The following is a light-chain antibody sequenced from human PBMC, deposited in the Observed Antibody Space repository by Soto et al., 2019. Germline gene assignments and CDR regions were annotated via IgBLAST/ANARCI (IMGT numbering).Light chain of an antibody. Sequence: EIVLTQSPGTLSLSPGERATLSCRASQSVSSSSLAWYQQKRGQAPRLLIHGASNRATGIPDRFSGSGSGTDFTLTISRLEPEDFAVYYCQQYGGSPRTFGKGTKVEVK. CDR2: GAS. V-gene: IGKV3-20*01. CDR1: QSVSSSS. J-gene: IGKJ1*01. CDR3: QQYGGSPRT.